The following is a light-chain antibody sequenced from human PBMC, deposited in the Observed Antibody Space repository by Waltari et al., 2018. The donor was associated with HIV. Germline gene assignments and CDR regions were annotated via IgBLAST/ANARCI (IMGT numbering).Light chain of an antibody. CDR2: DVS. CDR1: SSDVGGYNY. Sequence: QSALTQPASVSGSPGQSITISCTGTSSDVGGYNYVSWYQQHPGKAPKLMIYDVSNLPSGSSSRFSGSKSGNTASLTISGLQADDEADYYCNSYTSNSTLGVFGTGTKVTVL. V-gene: IGLV2-14*03. J-gene: IGLJ1*01. CDR3: NSYTSNSTLGV.